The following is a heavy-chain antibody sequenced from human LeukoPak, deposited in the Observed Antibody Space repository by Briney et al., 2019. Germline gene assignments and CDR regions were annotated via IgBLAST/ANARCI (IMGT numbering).Heavy chain of an antibody. D-gene: IGHD3-16*01. V-gene: IGHV3-48*03. CDR1: GFTFSSYE. Sequence: GGSLRLSCAASGFTFSSYEMNWVRQAPGKGQEWVSYISSSGSTIYYADSVKGRFTISRDNAKNSLYLQMNSLRAEDTAVYYCAATAAITSNLDYWGQGTLVTVSS. CDR3: AATAAITSNLDY. CDR2: ISSSGSTI. J-gene: IGHJ4*02.